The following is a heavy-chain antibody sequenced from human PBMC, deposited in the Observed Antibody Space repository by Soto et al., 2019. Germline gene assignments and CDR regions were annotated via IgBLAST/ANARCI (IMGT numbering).Heavy chain of an antibody. V-gene: IGHV3-48*01. CDR2: ISTGSDTI. CDR1: GFTFSSYS. J-gene: IGHJ4*02. Sequence: EVQLVESGGGLVQPGGSLRLSYAASGFTFSSYSMNWVRQAPGKGLEWISYISTGSDTIYYADSVKGRFTISRDNAKNSLFLQMNSLRAEDTAVYYCARASPGFDYWGQGTLVTVSS. CDR3: ARASPGFDY. D-gene: IGHD3-10*01.